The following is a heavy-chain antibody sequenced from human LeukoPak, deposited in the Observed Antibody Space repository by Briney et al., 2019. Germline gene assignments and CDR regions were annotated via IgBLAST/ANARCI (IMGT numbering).Heavy chain of an antibody. D-gene: IGHD2/OR15-2a*01. CDR1: GYTFTSYD. CDR2: MNPNSSNT. V-gene: IGHV1-8*01. CDR3: ARVNRPYYYYGMDV. J-gene: IGHJ6*02. Sequence: ASVKVSCKASGYTFTSYDITWGRQATGQGLEWMGWMNPNSSNTGYAQKFQGRVTMTRNTSISTAYMELSSLRSEHTAVYYCARVNRPYYYYGMDVWGQGTTVTVSS.